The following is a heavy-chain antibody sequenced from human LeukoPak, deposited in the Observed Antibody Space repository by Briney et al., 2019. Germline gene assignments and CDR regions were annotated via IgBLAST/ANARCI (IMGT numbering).Heavy chain of an antibody. J-gene: IGHJ5*02. Sequence: GAALETSWEGGGSRFTSYRIGGGREMPGRGQGWGGIIYPGGSDTRYSPAFQGQVTIPADKSISTAYLQWSSLKASDTAMYYFARRDYGSGSYNWFDPWGQGTLVTVSS. CDR3: ARRDYGSGSYNWFDP. D-gene: IGHD3-10*01. CDR1: GSRFTSYR. V-gene: IGHV5-51*01. CDR2: IYPGGSDT.